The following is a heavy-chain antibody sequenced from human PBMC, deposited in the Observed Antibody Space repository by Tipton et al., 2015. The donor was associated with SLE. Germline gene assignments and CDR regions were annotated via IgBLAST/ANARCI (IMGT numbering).Heavy chain of an antibody. V-gene: IGHV4-59*11. D-gene: IGHD6-13*01. CDR3: ARAIAAADWGFDY. CDR2: IYYSGST. J-gene: IGHJ4*02. Sequence: LRLSCTVSGGSISSHYWSWIRQPPGKGLEWIGYIYYSGSTNYNPSLKSRVTISVDTSKNQFSLKLSSVTAAGTAVYYCARAIAAADWGFDYWGQGTLVSVSS. CDR1: GGSISSHY.